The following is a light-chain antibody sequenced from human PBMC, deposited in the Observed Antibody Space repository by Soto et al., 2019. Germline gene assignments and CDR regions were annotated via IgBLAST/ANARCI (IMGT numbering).Light chain of an antibody. CDR2: DVS. CDR1: SSDVGGYKY. J-gene: IGLJ2*01. Sequence: QSVLTQPPSASGSPGQSVTISCTGTSSDVGGYKYVSWYQQHPGKAPKLMIYDVSNRPSGVSNRFSGSKSGNTASLTISGLQAEDEADYYCSSYTSSSTLVFGGGTKLTVL. V-gene: IGLV2-14*01. CDR3: SSYTSSSTLV.